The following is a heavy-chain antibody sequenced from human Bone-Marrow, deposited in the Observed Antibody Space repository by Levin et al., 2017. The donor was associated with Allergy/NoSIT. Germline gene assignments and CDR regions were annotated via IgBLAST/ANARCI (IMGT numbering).Heavy chain of an antibody. CDR2: IWYDGSKK. Sequence: GGSLRLSCAASGFTFSNYGMFWVRQAPGKGLEWVAIIWYDGSKKYYADSVKGRFTISRDESRNTMYLQMNSLRAEGTAVSDCARDLGNYDSGSSYSDSWGQGTPVTVSS. D-gene: IGHD3-10*01. CDR3: ARDLGNYDSGSSYSDS. V-gene: IGHV3-33*01. J-gene: IGHJ4*02. CDR1: GFTFSNYG.